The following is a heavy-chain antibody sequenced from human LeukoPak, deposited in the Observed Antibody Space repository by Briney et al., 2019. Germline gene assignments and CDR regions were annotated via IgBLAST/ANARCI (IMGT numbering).Heavy chain of an antibody. CDR1: GGSFSGYY. CDR2: INHSGST. Sequence: PSETLSLTCAVYGGSFSGYYWSWIRQPPGKGLEWIGEINHSGSTNYNPSLKSRVTISVDTSKNQFSLKLSSVTAADTAVYYCARADILTGYPPDYWGQGTLVTVSS. D-gene: IGHD3-9*01. J-gene: IGHJ4*02. V-gene: IGHV4-34*01. CDR3: ARADILTGYPPDY.